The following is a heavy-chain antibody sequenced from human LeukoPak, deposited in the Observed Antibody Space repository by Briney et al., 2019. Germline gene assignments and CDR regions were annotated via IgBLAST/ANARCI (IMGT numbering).Heavy chain of an antibody. D-gene: IGHD2-8*02. CDR3: ARERVTGGPDY. CDR2: INHSGST. V-gene: IGHV4-34*01. J-gene: IGHJ4*02. CDR1: GGSISSYY. Sequence: SETLSLTCTVSGGSISSYYWSWIRQPPGKGLEWIGEINHSGSTNYNPSLKSRVTISVDTSKNQFSLKLSSVTAADTAVYYCARERVTGGPDYWGQGTLGTVSS.